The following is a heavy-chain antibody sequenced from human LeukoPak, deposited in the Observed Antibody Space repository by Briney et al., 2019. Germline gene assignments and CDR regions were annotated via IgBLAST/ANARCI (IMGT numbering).Heavy chain of an antibody. V-gene: IGHV3-23*01. J-gene: IGHJ6*02. Sequence: GGSLRLSCAASGFTFSSYAMSWVRQAPGKGLEWVSAISGSGGSTYYADSVKGRFTISRDNSKNTLYLQMNSLRAEDTAVYYCAKDLGVWFGENYYYYYGMDVWGQGTTVTVSS. CDR3: AKDLGVWFGENYYYYYGMDV. CDR1: GFTFSSYA. CDR2: ISGSGGST. D-gene: IGHD3-10*01.